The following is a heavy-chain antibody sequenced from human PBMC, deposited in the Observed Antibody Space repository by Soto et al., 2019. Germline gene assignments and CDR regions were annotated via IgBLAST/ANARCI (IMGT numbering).Heavy chain of an antibody. Sequence: GGSLRLSCAASGFTFSSYSMNWVRQAPGKGLEWVSYISSSSSTIYYADSVKGRFTISRDNAKNSLYLQMNSLRAEDTAVYYCARDLFSVLTNWGQGTLVTVSS. CDR2: ISSSSSTI. J-gene: IGHJ4*02. D-gene: IGHD3-9*01. V-gene: IGHV3-48*01. CDR1: GFTFSSYS. CDR3: ARDLFSVLTN.